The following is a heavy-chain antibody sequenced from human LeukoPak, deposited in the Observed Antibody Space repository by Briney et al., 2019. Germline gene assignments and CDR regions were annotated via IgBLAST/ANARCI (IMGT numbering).Heavy chain of an antibody. CDR2: FDPEDGET. Sequence: ASVKVSCKVSGYTLTELSMHWVRQAPGKGLEWMGGFDPEDGETFYAQKFQGRVTMTEDTSTDTAYMELSSLRSEDTAVYYCARLYSSGYSYAFDIWGQGTMVTVSS. CDR3: ARLYSSGYSYAFDI. CDR1: GYTLTELS. J-gene: IGHJ3*02. V-gene: IGHV1-24*01. D-gene: IGHD3-22*01.